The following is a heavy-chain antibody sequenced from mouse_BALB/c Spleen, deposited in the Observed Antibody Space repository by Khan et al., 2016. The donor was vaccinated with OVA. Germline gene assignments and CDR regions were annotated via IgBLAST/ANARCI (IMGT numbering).Heavy chain of an antibody. CDR2: IWSDGST. V-gene: IGHV2-6-1*01. CDR1: GFSLTNYG. Sequence: VQLKESGPGLVAPSQSLSITCTISGFSLTNYGVHWVRQPPGKGLEWLVVIWSDGSTTYNSALKSRLTISKDNSKSKAFLKMNSPQTDDTAMYICARQTDIPNNIMDYWGQGTSVTVSS. D-gene: IGHD4-1*01. J-gene: IGHJ4*01. CDR3: ARQTDIPNNIMDY.